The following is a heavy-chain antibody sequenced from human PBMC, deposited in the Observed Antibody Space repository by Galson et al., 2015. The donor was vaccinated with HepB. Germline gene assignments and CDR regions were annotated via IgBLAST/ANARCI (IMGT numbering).Heavy chain of an antibody. V-gene: IGHV3-23*01. CDR1: GFSFSSYA. Sequence: SLRLSCAASGFSFSSYAMYWVRQAPGKGLEWVSGISGSGDGTFYAASVKGRFTISRDNTKNTLYLQMNSLRAEDTAKYYCATGYCSGASCCPDYWGQGTLVTVSS. D-gene: IGHD2-15*01. J-gene: IGHJ4*02. CDR2: ISGSGDGT. CDR3: ATGYCSGASCCPDY.